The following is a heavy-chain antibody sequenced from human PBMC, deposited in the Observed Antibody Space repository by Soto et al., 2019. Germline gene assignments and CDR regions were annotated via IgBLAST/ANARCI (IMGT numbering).Heavy chain of an antibody. D-gene: IGHD4-4*01. Sequence: QLQLQESGPGLVKPSETLSLTCTVSGGSISSSSYYWGWIRQPPGKGLEWIGSIYYSGSTYYNPSLKSRVTISVDTSKNQFSLKLSSVTAADTAVYYCARGSIGNYGYDGWFDPWGQGTLVTVSS. CDR2: IYYSGST. CDR3: ARGSIGNYGYDGWFDP. CDR1: GGSISSSSYY. V-gene: IGHV4-39*01. J-gene: IGHJ5*02.